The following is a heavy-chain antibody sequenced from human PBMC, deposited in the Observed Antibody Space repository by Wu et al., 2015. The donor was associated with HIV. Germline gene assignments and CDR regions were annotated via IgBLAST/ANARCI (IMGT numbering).Heavy chain of an antibody. D-gene: IGHD1-7*01. J-gene: IGHJ6*03. CDR3: ARDPYNWNYVIPRNYYYYMDV. Sequence: QIQLVQSGAEVKKPGASVKVSCKASGYTFTGYYMHWVRQAPGQGLEWMGWINPNSGGTNYAQKFQGRVTMTRDTSISTAYMELSRLRSDDTAVYYCARDPYNWNYVIPRNYYYYMDVWGKGTTVTVSS. V-gene: IGHV1-2*02. CDR2: INPNSGGT. CDR1: GYTFTGYY.